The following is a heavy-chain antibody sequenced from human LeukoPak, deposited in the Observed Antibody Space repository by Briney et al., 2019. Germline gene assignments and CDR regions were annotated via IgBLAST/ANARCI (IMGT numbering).Heavy chain of an antibody. D-gene: IGHD6-13*01. V-gene: IGHV4-59*01. J-gene: IGHJ4*02. CDR2: IYYSGST. Sequence: SETLSLTCTVSGGSISSYYWSWIRQPPGKGLEWIGYIYYSGSTNYNPSLKSRVTISVDTSKNQFSLKLSSVTAADTAVYYCARSSAGYSSSWSPDYWGQGTLVTVSS. CDR1: GGSISSYY. CDR3: ARSSAGYSSSWSPDY.